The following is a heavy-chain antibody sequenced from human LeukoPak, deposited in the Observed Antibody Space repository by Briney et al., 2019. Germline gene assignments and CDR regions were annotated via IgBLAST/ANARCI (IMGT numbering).Heavy chain of an antibody. CDR2: ISRNSGSI. Sequence: GRSLRLSCAASGFTFDDYAMHWVRQAPGKGLEWVSGISRNSGSIGYADSVKGRFTISRDNAKNSLYLQMNSLRAEDTALYYCASRRGKYYDFWSGYYPFDYWGQGTLVTVSS. CDR1: GFTFDDYA. V-gene: IGHV3-9*01. D-gene: IGHD3-3*01. J-gene: IGHJ4*02. CDR3: ASRRGKYYDFWSGYYPFDY.